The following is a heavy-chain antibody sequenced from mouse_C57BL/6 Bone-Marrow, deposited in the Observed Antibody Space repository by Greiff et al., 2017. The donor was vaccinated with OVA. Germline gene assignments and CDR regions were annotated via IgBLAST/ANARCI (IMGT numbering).Heavy chain of an antibody. Sequence: EVKLVESGGGLVQPGGSLKLSCAASGFTFSDYYMYWVRQTPEKRLEWVAYISNGGGSTYYPDTVKGRFTISRDNAKNTLYLQMSRLKSEDTAMYYCARHEDGYWFAYWGQGTLVTVSA. CDR2: ISNGGGST. CDR1: GFTFSDYY. V-gene: IGHV5-12*01. J-gene: IGHJ3*01. CDR3: ARHEDGYWFAY. D-gene: IGHD2-3*01.